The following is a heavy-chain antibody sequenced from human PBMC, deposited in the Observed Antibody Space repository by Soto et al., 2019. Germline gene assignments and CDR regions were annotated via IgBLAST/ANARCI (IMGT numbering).Heavy chain of an antibody. J-gene: IGHJ4*02. V-gene: IGHV3-23*01. CDR3: AKGVSALMVNATNDY. CDR1: GFTFSSYA. CDR2: ISGSGGST. D-gene: IGHD2-8*01. Sequence: EVQLLESGGGLVQPGGSLRLSCAASGFTFSSYAMSWVRQAPGKGLEWVSAISGSGGSTYYADSVKGRFTISRDNSKNSLYQQMTSLRAEETAVYYWAKGVSALMVNATNDYWGQGTLVTVSS.